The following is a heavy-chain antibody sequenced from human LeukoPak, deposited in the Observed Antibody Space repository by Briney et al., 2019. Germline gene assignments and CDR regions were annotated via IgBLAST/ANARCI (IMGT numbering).Heavy chain of an antibody. J-gene: IGHJ3*02. V-gene: IGHV3-23*01. D-gene: IGHD2-2*02. Sequence: GGSLRLSCAASGFTFSKFPMGWVRQAPGRGLEWVSAISASGDVTFYADSLRGRFTISRDNSKSTLYLQMNSLRAEDTAVYYCAKSVPAAIRAGAFDIWGQGTMVTVSS. CDR3: AKSVPAAIRAGAFDI. CDR1: GFTFSKFP. CDR2: ISASGDVT.